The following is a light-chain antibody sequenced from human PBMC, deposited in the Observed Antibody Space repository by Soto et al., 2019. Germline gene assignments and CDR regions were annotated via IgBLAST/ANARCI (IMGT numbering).Light chain of an antibody. Sequence: DIVLTHSPGTLSLSPCERAALSGSAGQSVSSGHLAWYQQKPGQAPRLLIYGASSRATGIPDRFSGSGSGTDFTLTISRLEPEDYAVYYCQQYGHSLWTFGQGTKVDI. J-gene: IGKJ1*01. CDR2: GAS. CDR3: QQYGHSLWT. V-gene: IGKV3-20*01. CDR1: QSVSSGH.